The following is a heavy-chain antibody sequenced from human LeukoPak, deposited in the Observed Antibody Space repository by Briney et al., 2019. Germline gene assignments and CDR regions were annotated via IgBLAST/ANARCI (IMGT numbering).Heavy chain of an antibody. CDR3: ARGPWGRGDPQAFDY. D-gene: IGHD3-10*01. CDR2: INHSGST. CDR1: GGSFSGYY. V-gene: IGHV4-34*01. Sequence: SETLSLTCAVYGGSFSGYYWSWIRQPPGKGLEWIGEINHSGSTNYNPSLKSRVTISVDTSKNQFSLKLSSVTAADTAVYYCARGPWGRGDPQAFDYWGQGTLVTVSS. J-gene: IGHJ4*02.